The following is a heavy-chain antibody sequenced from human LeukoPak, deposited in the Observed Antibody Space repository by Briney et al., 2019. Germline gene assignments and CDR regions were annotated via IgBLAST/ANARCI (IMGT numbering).Heavy chain of an antibody. CDR2: IRYDGSNK. Sequence: GGSLRLSCAASGFTFSNSGMHWVRQAPGKGLEWVAFIRYDGSNKYYANSVEGRFTISRDNSKNTLYLQMNSLGAEDTAVYYCAKAGDHSYSHMDVWGKGTTVTVSS. V-gene: IGHV3-30*02. J-gene: IGHJ6*03. CDR1: GFTFSNSG. CDR3: AKAGDHSYSHMDV. D-gene: IGHD3-16*01.